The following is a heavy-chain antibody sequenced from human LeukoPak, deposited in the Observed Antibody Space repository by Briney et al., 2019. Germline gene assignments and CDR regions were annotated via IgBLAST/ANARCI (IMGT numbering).Heavy chain of an antibody. CDR3: ARAGKQWLVPDY. Sequence: SETLSLTCTVSGYSISSGYYWGWIRQPPGKGLEWIGSIYHSGSTYYNPSLKSRVTISVDTSKNQFSLKLSSVTAADTAVYYCARAGKQWLVPDYWGQGTLVTVSS. CDR1: GYSISSGYY. CDR2: IYHSGST. J-gene: IGHJ4*02. D-gene: IGHD6-19*01. V-gene: IGHV4-38-2*02.